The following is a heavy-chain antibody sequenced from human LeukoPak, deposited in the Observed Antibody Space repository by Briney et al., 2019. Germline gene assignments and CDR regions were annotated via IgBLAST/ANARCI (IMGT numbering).Heavy chain of an antibody. J-gene: IGHJ3*02. D-gene: IGHD1-1*01. V-gene: IGHV4-34*01. CDR2: INPSGST. Sequence: PSETLSLTCTVFGGSFSGYYWSWIRQPPDKGLDWIGEINPSGSTNYNPSLKTRVTISTDTSKNHFSLNLNSVTAADTAVYYCARHNDPGHAFDIWGQGTMVTVSS. CDR3: ARHNDPGHAFDI. CDR1: GGSFSGYY.